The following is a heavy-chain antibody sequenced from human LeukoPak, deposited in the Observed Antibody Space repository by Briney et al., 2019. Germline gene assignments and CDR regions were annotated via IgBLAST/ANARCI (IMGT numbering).Heavy chain of an antibody. CDR1: GFTFSTYA. CDR2: ISGSGGTT. J-gene: IGHJ4*02. CDR3: AKVLCSGGSCRDY. Sequence: GGSLRLSCAASGFTFSTYAMSWVRQAPGKGLEWVSAISGSGGTTYYADSVKGRFTVSRDNSKNTLYLQMNSLRAEDTAVYYCAKVLCSGGSCRDYWGQGTLVTVSS. V-gene: IGHV3-23*01. D-gene: IGHD2-15*01.